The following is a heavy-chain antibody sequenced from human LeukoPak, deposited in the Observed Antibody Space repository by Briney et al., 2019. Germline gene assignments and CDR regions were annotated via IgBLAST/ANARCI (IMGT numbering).Heavy chain of an antibody. CDR3: ARGYSYGRSYYYYGMDV. CDR1: GASISSSNW. CDR2: IYYSGST. Sequence: SGTLSLTCAVSGASISSSNWWTWIRQPPGKGLEWIGYIYYSGSTNYNPSLKSRVTVSVDTSKNQFSLKLSSVTAADTAVYYCARGYSYGRSYYYYGMDVWGQGTTVTVSS. D-gene: IGHD5-18*01. J-gene: IGHJ6*02. V-gene: IGHV4-4*02.